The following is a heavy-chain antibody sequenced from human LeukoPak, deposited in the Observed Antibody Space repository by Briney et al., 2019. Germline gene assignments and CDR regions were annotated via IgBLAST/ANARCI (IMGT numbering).Heavy chain of an antibody. CDR2: INSNGNKI. J-gene: IGHJ3*01. CDR1: GFTFSSHA. CDR3: AKGGYGSGSYFAFDV. D-gene: IGHD3-10*01. Sequence: GSLRLSCAASGFTFSSHAMNWVRQAPGKGLEWVSSINSNGNKIYYADSVRGRFTISRDNSKNTLFLQMNNLRAEDTAIYYCAKGGYGSGSYFAFDVWGQGTMVTVSS. V-gene: IGHV3-21*04.